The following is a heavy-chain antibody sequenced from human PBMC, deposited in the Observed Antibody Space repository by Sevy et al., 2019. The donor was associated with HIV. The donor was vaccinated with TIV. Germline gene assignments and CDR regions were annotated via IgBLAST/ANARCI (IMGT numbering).Heavy chain of an antibody. CDR1: RFTFSSYG. D-gene: IGHD6-19*01. V-gene: IGHV3-30*18. Sequence: GGSLRLSCAASRFTFSSYGMHWVRQAPGKGLEWVAVISYDGSNKYYADSVKGRFTISRDNSKNTLYLQMNSLRAEDTAVYYCAKDRYSSGWYELDYWGQRTLVTVSS. CDR3: AKDRYSSGWYELDY. CDR2: ISYDGSNK. J-gene: IGHJ4*02.